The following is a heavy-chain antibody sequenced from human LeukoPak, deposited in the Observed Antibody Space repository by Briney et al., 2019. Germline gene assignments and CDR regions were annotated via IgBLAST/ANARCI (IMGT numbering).Heavy chain of an antibody. J-gene: IGHJ3*02. V-gene: IGHV3-53*01. CDR3: AKNLWLTWIDAFDI. CDR1: RFTVSSSNY. D-gene: IGHD2/OR15-2a*01. CDR2: IYSGGTT. Sequence: GGSLRLSCAASRFTVSSSNYMTWVRQAPGKGLEWVSVIYSGGTTYYADSVKGRFTISRDNSKNTLYLQMNSLRAEDTAVYYCAKNLWLTWIDAFDIWGQGTMVTVSS.